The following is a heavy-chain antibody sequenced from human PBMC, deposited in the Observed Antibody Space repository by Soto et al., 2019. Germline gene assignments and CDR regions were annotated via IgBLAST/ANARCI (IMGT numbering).Heavy chain of an antibody. J-gene: IGHJ6*02. CDR2: IYYSGST. Sequence: SETLSITYTVSGGSISSGDYYWIWIRQPPGKGLEWIGYIYYSGSTYYNPSLKSRVTISVDTSKNQFSLKLSSVTAADTAVYYCARALDIVVALDVWGQGTTVTVSS. V-gene: IGHV4-30-4*01. CDR3: ARALDIVVALDV. CDR1: GGSISSGDYY. D-gene: IGHD2-15*01.